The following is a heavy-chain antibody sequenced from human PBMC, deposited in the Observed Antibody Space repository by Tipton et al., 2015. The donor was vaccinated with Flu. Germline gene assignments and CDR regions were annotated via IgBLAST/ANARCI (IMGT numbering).Heavy chain of an antibody. CDR3: ARGDATGDYFDY. J-gene: IGHJ4*02. V-gene: IGHV3-66*02. Sequence: AVSGFTVSSNYMSWVRQAPGKGLEWVSVIYSGGSTYYADSVKGRFTISRDNSKNTLYLQMNSLRAEDTAVYYCARGDATGDYFDYWGQGTLVTVSS. CDR1: GFTVSSNY. CDR2: IYSGGST. D-gene: IGHD7-27*01.